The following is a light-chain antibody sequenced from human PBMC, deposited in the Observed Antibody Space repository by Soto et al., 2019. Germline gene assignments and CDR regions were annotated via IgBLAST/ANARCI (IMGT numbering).Light chain of an antibody. CDR1: QSVSSN. Sequence: EIVMTQSPAPLSASPGERATLSCRASQSVSSNLAWYQQKPCQAPRLLIYGASTRATGIPARFSGSGSGTEFTLTISSLQSEDFAVYYCQQYNNWPPLTFGGGTKVEIK. CDR3: QQYNNWPPLT. J-gene: IGKJ4*01. CDR2: GAS. V-gene: IGKV3-15*01.